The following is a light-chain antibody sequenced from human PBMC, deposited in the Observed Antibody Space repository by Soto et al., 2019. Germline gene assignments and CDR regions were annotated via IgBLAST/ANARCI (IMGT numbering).Light chain of an antibody. CDR3: SSYTTSTTQV. CDR2: EVR. J-gene: IGLJ2*01. CDR1: SSDVGRYNY. Sequence: QSAPTQPASVSGSPGQSITISCTGTSSDVGRYNYVSWYQQHPGKAPKLMIYEVRNRPSGVSDRFSGSKSGKTASLTIFGLQAEDEADYYCSSYTTSTTQVFGGGTKLTVL. V-gene: IGLV2-14*01.